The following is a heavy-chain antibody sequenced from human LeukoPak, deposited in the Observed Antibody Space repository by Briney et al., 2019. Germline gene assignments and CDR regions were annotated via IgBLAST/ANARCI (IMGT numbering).Heavy chain of an antibody. Sequence: GGSLRLSCTASGFTFGDYVMSWFRQAPGRGLEWVGFIRSKAYGGTTEYAASVKGRFTISRDDSKSIAYLQMNSLKIEDTAVYYCTKLARAPRDFDYWGQGTLVTVSS. J-gene: IGHJ4*01. CDR2: IRSKAYGGTT. CDR1: GFTFGDYV. CDR3: TKLARAPRDFDY. V-gene: IGHV3-49*03. D-gene: IGHD3-10*01.